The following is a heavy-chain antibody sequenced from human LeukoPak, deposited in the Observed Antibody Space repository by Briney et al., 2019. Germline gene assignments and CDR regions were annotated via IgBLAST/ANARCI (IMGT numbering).Heavy chain of an antibody. CDR1: GYTFTGYY. CDR3: ARGEYSNYPKFVY. CDR2: INPNSGGT. D-gene: IGHD4-11*01. V-gene: IGHV1-2*06. Sequence: ASVKVSCKASGYTFTGYYMHWVRQAPGQGLEWMGRINPNSGGTNYAQKFQGRVTMTRDTSISTAYKELSRLRSDDTAVYYCARGEYSNYPKFVYWGQGTLVTVSS. J-gene: IGHJ4*02.